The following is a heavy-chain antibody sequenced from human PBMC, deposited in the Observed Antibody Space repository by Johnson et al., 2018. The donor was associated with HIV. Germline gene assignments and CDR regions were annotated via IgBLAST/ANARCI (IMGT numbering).Heavy chain of an antibody. CDR3: AKTYSSGWYDGGDI. D-gene: IGHD6-19*01. J-gene: IGHJ3*02. CDR1: GFNFDDYA. CDR2: ISWNSGSI. V-gene: IGHV3-9*01. Sequence: EVQLVESGGGLVQPGRSLRLSCAASGFNFDDYAMHWVRQAPGKGLEWVSGISWNSGSIDYVDSVKGRFTISRDNAKKSLYLQMNSRGAEDTALYYCAKTYSSGWYDGGDIWGQGTMVTVSS.